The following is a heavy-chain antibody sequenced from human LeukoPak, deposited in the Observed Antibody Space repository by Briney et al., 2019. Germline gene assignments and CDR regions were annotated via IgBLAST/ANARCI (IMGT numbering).Heavy chain of an antibody. V-gene: IGHV4-4*09. D-gene: IGHD2-8*01. CDR2: INTKGET. J-gene: IGHJ4*02. CDR1: GVSMSAFQ. CDR3: ATSNDAKIAPFDH. Sequence: SETLSLTCTVSGVSMSAFQWSWVRQSPEKGLEWIGCINTKGETNYNPSLKSRVITSVDTSKSQFSLRLTSVTAADTAVYYCATSNDAKIAPFDHWGQGALVTVSS.